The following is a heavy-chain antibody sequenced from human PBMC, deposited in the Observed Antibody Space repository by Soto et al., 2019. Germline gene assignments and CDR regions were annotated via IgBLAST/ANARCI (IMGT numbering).Heavy chain of an antibody. V-gene: IGHV4-31*03. CDR2: IYNSGTT. CDR1: GGSITRGGYY. CDR3: ARDPAP. J-gene: IGHJ5*02. Sequence: QVQLQESGPGLVKPSETLSLTCTVSGGSITRGGYYWSWIRQHPGKGLEWIGYIYNSGTTYYNPSLKSRVTISVDASKNQFSLQLTSVTAADTAVYYCARDPAPWGQGTLVTVSS.